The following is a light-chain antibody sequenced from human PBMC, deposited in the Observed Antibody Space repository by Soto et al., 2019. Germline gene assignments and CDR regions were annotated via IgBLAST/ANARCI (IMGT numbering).Light chain of an antibody. Sequence: EIVLTQSPGTLSLSPGERATLSCRASQSVSSNLAWYQQKPGQAPRVLIHGASTRATGIPARFSGSGSGTEFTLTISSLQSEDFAVYYCQQYHNWPPLTFGGGTKVDIK. CDR3: QQYHNWPPLT. V-gene: IGKV3-15*01. CDR1: QSVSSN. CDR2: GAS. J-gene: IGKJ4*01.